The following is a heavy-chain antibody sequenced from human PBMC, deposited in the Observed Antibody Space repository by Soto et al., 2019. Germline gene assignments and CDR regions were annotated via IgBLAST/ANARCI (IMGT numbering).Heavy chain of an antibody. D-gene: IGHD3-10*01. J-gene: IGHJ6*02. CDR2: INSDGSST. V-gene: IGHV3-74*01. Sequence: PGGSLRLSCAASGFTFSSYWMHWVRQAPGKGLVWVSRINSDGSSTSYADSVKGRFTISRDNAKNTLYLQMNSLRAEDTAVYYCARGGDYYGSRDYYGMDVWGQGTTVTVSS. CDR1: GFTFSSYW. CDR3: ARGGDYYGSRDYYGMDV.